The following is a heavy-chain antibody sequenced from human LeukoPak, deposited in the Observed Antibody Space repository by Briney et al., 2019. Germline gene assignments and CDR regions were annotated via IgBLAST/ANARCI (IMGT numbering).Heavy chain of an antibody. V-gene: IGHV3-21*01. CDR1: GFTFSTYS. Sequence: GGSLRLSRAVSGFTFSTYSMNCVPDAPGRGLECVSSISSGGNYIYYADSMRGRFTISRDNPKNSLYLQMNSLRAEETAVYYCARAGILVAGTDWYFDLWGRGTLVTVSS. CDR2: ISSGGNYI. D-gene: IGHD6-19*01. CDR3: ARAGILVAGTDWYFDL. J-gene: IGHJ2*01.